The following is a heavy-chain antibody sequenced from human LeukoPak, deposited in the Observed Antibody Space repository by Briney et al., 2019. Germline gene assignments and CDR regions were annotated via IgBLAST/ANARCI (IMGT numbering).Heavy chain of an antibody. J-gene: IGHJ3*02. CDR3: ARDLPGGAKAFNI. CDR1: GFSFSGSG. V-gene: IGHV3-30*02. Sequence: GGSLRLSCAASGFSFSGSGMHWVRQSPGKGPEWVAFIRYDESVKSYANSVKGRFTGFRDNSKNTLFLQMNNLRVEDTAVYYCARDLPGGAKAFNIWGLGTMVIVSS. D-gene: IGHD3-16*01. CDR2: IRYDESVK.